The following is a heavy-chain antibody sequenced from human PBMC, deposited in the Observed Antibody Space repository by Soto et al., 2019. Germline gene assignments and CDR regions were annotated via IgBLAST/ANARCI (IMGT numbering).Heavy chain of an antibody. CDR2: IIPILGIA. V-gene: IGHV1-69*08. J-gene: IGHJ6*03. D-gene: IGHD5-12*01. CDR1: GGTFSSYT. Sequence: QVQLVQSGAEVEKPGSSVKVSCKASGGTFSSYTISWVRQAPGQGLEWMGRIIPILGIANYAQKFQGRVTITADNATSTDCRELCSLRSEDTAVYYCARDRMDIVATYPERPLDYYCDCRDVWGKGTTVTASS. CDR3: ARDRMDIVATYPERPLDYYCDCRDV.